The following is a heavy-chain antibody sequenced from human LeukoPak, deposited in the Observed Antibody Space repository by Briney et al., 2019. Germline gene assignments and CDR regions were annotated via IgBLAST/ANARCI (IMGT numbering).Heavy chain of an antibody. D-gene: IGHD2-2*01. J-gene: IGHJ3*02. CDR2: IYTSGST. V-gene: IGHV4-4*09. CDR3: ARQKCTSTSCLTKNAFDI. CDR1: GSISSYY. Sequence: SETLSLPCTVSGSISSYYWSWIRQPPGKGLEWIGYIYTSGSTNYNPSLRSRVTISVDTSKNQFSLDLSSVTAADTAVYYCARQKCTSTSCLTKNAFDIWGQGTMVTASS.